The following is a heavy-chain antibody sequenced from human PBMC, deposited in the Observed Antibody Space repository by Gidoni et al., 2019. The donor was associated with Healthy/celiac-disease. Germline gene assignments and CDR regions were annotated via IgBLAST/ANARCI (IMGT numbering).Heavy chain of an antibody. J-gene: IGHJ3*02. V-gene: IGHV1-2*06. Sequence: VQLGQSGVEVKKPGASVKVSCKASGYTFTGYYMHWVRQAPGQGLEWMGRINPTSGGTTYAQRFQVRVTMIRDPSISTAYMELTRLRSDDTALYYCARDFDDLWSGYYNPGSFDILGQGTMVTVSS. CDR3: ARDFDDLWSGYYNPGSFDI. D-gene: IGHD3-3*01. CDR1: GYTFTGYY. CDR2: INPTSGGT.